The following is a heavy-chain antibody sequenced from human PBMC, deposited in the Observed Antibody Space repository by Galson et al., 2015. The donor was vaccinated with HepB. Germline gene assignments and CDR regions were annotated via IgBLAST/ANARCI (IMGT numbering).Heavy chain of an antibody. V-gene: IGHV3-33*01. CDR1: GFTFRSYG. D-gene: IGHD2-21*01. CDR2: IWYDGSNK. J-gene: IGHJ4*02. CDR3: ARGNCGLANGFDY. Sequence: SLRLSCAASGFTFRSYGMHWVRQAPGKGLEWVAIIWYDGSNKYYADSVKGRFAISRDNSKDTLYLQMNSLRAEDTAVYYCARGNCGLANGFDYWGQGTLVTVPS.